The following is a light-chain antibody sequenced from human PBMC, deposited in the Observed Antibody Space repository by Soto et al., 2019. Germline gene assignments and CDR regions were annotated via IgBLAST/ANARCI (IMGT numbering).Light chain of an antibody. J-gene: IGKJ4*01. CDR3: HQYDNYST. V-gene: IGKV1-5*03. CDR2: KAS. CDR1: QSVGTW. Sequence: DIQMTQSPSTLSASVGDRVTITCRASQSVGTWLAWYQLKPGKAPNVLIYKASSLQSVVPSRFSGSGSGTEFTLTISSLQPDDFATYFCHQYDNYSTFGGGTRVEIK.